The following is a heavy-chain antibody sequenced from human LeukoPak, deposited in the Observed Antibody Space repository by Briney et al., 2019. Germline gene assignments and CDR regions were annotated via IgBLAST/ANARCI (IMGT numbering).Heavy chain of an antibody. CDR2: IWYDGSKK. CDR3: AGDYGEYYYGMDV. D-gene: IGHD4-17*01. CDR1: GFTFSSST. J-gene: IGHJ6*02. V-gene: IGHV3-33*01. Sequence: RGSLRLSCAAPGFTFSSSTMHTVRQAPSKGLAWVAVIWYDGSKKNYADSVKGRFTISRDNSKTTLYLQMNSLRAEDTAVYYCAGDYGEYYYGMDVWGQGTTVTVSS.